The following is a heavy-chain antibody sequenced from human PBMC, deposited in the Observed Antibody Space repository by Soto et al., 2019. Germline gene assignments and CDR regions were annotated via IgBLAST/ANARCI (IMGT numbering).Heavy chain of an antibody. J-gene: IGHJ6*02. V-gene: IGHV1-18*01. CDR1: GYTNNSYG. CDR3: AKNGQPPYYYYGMDV. D-gene: IGHD2-8*01. Sequence: ASVKVSCKTSGYTNNSYGITWVRQAKKQGLEWMGWISGYNGDTKYAQKVQGRVTMTIDTSTYTAYMELRSLTSDDTAIYYCAKNGQPPYYYYGMDVWGQGTTVTVSS. CDR2: ISGYNGDT.